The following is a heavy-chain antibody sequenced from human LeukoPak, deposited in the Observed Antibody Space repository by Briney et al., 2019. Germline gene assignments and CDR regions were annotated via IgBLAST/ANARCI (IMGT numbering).Heavy chain of an antibody. J-gene: IGHJ6*02. D-gene: IGHD6-13*01. CDR2: ISYDGSNK. V-gene: IGHV3-30*18. Sequence: GGSLRLSCAASRFTFSSYGMHWVRQAPGKGLEWVAVISYDGSNKYYADSVKGRFTISRDNSKNTLYLQMNSLRAEDTAVYYCAKGSQSYGMDVWGQGTTVTVSS. CDR1: RFTFSSYG. CDR3: AKGSQSYGMDV.